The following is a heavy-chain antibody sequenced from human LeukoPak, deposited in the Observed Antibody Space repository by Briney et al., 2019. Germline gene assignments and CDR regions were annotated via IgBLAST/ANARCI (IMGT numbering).Heavy chain of an antibody. CDR3: AKRYYVWGSAPDY. J-gene: IGHJ4*02. CDR1: GFTFSSYG. V-gene: IGHV3-30*02. D-gene: IGHD3-16*01. CDR2: IRYDGSNK. Sequence: GGSLRLSCAASGFTFSSYGMHWVRQAPGKGLEWVAFIRYDGSNKYYADSVKGRFTISRDNSKNTLYLQMNSLRPEDTAVYYCAKRYYVWGSAPDYWGQGTLVTVSS.